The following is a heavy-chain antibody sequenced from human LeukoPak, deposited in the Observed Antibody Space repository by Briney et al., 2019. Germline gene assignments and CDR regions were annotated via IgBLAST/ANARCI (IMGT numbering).Heavy chain of an antibody. CDR2: ISYDGSNK. D-gene: IGHD3-22*01. J-gene: IGHJ4*02. CDR3: ARSSSGYWSSGFDY. CDR1: GFTFSSYA. Sequence: PGGSLRLSCAASGFTFSSYAMHWVRQAPGRGLEWVAVISYDGSNKYYADSVKGRFTISRDNSKNTLYLQMNSLRAEDTAVYYCARSSSGYWSSGFDYWGQGTLVTVSS. V-gene: IGHV3-30-3*01.